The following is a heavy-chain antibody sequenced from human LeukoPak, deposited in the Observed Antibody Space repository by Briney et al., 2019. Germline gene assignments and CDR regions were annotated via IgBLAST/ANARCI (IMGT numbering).Heavy chain of an antibody. Sequence: SQTLSLTCTVSGGSISSGDYYWSWIRQPPGKGLEWIGYIYYSGSTYYNPSLKSRVTISVDTSKNQFSLKLSPVTAADTAVYYCARAGQQLVHDYWGQGTLVTVSS. CDR1: GGSISSGDYY. CDR2: IYYSGST. V-gene: IGHV4-30-4*01. CDR3: ARAGQQLVHDY. J-gene: IGHJ4*02. D-gene: IGHD6-13*01.